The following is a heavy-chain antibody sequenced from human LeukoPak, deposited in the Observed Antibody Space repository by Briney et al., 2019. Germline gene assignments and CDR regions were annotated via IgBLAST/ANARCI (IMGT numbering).Heavy chain of an antibody. J-gene: IGHJ4*02. Sequence: SETLSLTCTVSGGFISGSGYYWGWIRQPPGKGLGWIGSSYYSGGTYYNPSLKSRVTISVDTSKNQFSLKLRSVTAADTAVYYCARGSTGGFDYWGQGTLVTVSS. CDR2: SYYSGGT. D-gene: IGHD2-8*02. CDR3: ARGSTGGFDY. CDR1: GGFISGSGYY. V-gene: IGHV4-39*01.